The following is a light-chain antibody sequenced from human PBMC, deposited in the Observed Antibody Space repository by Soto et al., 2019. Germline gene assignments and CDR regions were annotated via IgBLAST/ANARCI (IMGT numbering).Light chain of an antibody. CDR2: GNT. Sequence: QSVLTQPPSVSGAPGQRVTISCTGRSSNIGAGYDVHWYQQLPGTAPKLLIYGNTNRPSGVPDRFSGSKSGTSASLAITGLRPEDEADYYCQSFDTRLSGYVFATGTKLTVL. CDR1: SSNIGAGYD. CDR3: QSFDTRLSGYV. V-gene: IGLV1-40*01. J-gene: IGLJ1*01.